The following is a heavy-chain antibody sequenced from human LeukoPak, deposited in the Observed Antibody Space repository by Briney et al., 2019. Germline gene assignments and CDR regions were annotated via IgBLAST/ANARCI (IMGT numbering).Heavy chain of an antibody. CDR1: GFTFSTYG. CDR2: ISGSSSDT. CDR3: ARGHYGMGV. Sequence: GGSLRLSCAASGFTFSTYGMHWVRQAPGKGLEWVSYISGSSSDTNYADSVKGRFTISRDNAKNSLYLQMNGLRVEETAVYYCARGHYGMGVWGQGTTVTVSS. J-gene: IGHJ6*02. V-gene: IGHV3-21*05.